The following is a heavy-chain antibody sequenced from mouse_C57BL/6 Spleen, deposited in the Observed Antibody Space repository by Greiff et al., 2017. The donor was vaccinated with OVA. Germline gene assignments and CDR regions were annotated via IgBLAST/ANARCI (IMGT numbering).Heavy chain of an antibody. CDR2: IRSKSSNYAT. D-gene: IGHD1-1*01. V-gene: IGHV10-3*01. CDR1: GFTFNTYA. Sequence: GGGLVQPKGSLKLSCAASGFTFNTYAMHWVRQAPGKGLEWVARIRSKSSNYATYYADSVKDRFTISRDDPQRLLYLQMNNLKTEDTAMYYGVREGDCDGGAWFAYWGQGTLVTGSA. J-gene: IGHJ3*01. CDR3: VREGDCDGGAWFAY.